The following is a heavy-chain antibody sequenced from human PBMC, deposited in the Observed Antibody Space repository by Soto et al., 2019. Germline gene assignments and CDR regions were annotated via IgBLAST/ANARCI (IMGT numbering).Heavy chain of an antibody. CDR3: AKDRAPFIYDSWSGPFDF. V-gene: IGHV3-30*18. CDR2: ISYDGRHK. J-gene: IGHJ4*02. D-gene: IGHD3-3*01. Sequence: QMQLVESGGGVVQPGRSLRLSCAASGFTFSNHGMNWFRQAPGKGLEWVSVISYDGRHKHYADSVKGRFSISRDNSQNTLYLQIYSLRGEDTAVYYCAKDRAPFIYDSWSGPFDFWGQGTLVTVSS. CDR1: GFTFSNHG.